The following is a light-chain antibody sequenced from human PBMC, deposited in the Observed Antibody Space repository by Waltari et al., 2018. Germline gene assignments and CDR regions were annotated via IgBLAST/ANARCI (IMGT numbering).Light chain of an antibody. V-gene: IGKV3-15*01. CDR2: GVS. CDR3: QQYNNWPRT. Sequence: EIVMTQSPATLSVSPGERATRSCRASQSVSSNLAWYQQKPGQAPRLLIYGVSTRATGIPASFSGSGSGTEFTLIISSLQSEDFAVYYCQQYNNWPRTFGQGTKVEIK. CDR1: QSVSSN. J-gene: IGKJ1*01.